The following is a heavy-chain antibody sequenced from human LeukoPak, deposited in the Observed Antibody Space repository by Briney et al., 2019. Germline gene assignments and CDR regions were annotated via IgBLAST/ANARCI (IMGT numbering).Heavy chain of an antibody. CDR1: GFTFSSYL. V-gene: IGHV3-7*01. D-gene: IGHD4/OR15-4a*01. Sequence: GGSLRLSCAASGFTFSSYLMSWVRQAPGEGMEWVANIKQDGREKYYVDSVKGRFTISRDNAKNSLYLQMNSPRAEDTAVYYCARGPPNDYWGQGTLVTVSS. CDR3: ARGPPNDY. J-gene: IGHJ4*02. CDR2: IKQDGREK.